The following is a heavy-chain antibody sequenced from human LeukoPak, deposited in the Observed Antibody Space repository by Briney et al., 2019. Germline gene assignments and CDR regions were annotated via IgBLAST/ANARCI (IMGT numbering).Heavy chain of an antibody. J-gene: IGHJ4*02. Sequence: TGGSLRLSCAPSGFTFSRHGMHWVRQAPGKGLEWVAIISNDGSRKYYAHSVEDRFTISRDNAKNSLFLQMNSLRAEDTAVYYCARRGNRLAGAGTDYWGQGTLVTVSS. D-gene: IGHD6-13*01. CDR2: ISNDGSRK. CDR3: ARRGNRLAGAGTDY. V-gene: IGHV3-30*03. CDR1: GFTFSRHG.